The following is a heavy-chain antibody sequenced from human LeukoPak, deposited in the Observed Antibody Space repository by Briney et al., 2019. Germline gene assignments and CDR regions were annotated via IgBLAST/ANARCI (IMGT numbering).Heavy chain of an antibody. J-gene: IGHJ5*01. V-gene: IGHV1-2*02. D-gene: IGHD3-10*01. CDR2: INPNSGGT. CDR1: GYTFTAYY. Sequence: GASVKVSCKGSGYTFTAYYIHWVRQAPGQGLEWMGRINPNSGGTNYAQKFQGRVTMTRDTSISTAYMELSRLRSDDTAVHFCARPWAITMSERSYNWFDSWGQGTLVTVSS. CDR3: ARPWAITMSERSYNWFDS.